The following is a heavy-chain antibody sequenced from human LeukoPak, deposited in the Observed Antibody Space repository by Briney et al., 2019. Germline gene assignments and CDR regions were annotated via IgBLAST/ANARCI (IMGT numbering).Heavy chain of an antibody. Sequence: GGSLRLSCAASGFTVSSNYMSWVRQAPGKGLEWVSAISGSGGSTYYADSVKGRFTISRDNSKNTLYLQMNSLRAEDTAVYYCAKVWDSSGWTWIDYWGQGTLVTVSS. V-gene: IGHV3-23*01. D-gene: IGHD6-19*01. J-gene: IGHJ4*02. CDR2: ISGSGGST. CDR1: GFTVSSNY. CDR3: AKVWDSSGWTWIDY.